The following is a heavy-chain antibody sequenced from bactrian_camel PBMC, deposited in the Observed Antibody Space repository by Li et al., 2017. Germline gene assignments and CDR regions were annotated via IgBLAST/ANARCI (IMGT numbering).Heavy chain of an antibody. J-gene: IGHJ4*01. D-gene: IGHD2*01. Sequence: QLVESGGGSVQTGGSLALSCVAAKLTYSSNCMGRFRQAPGKEREGVAIIDSDGSTTYTDSVKGRFTISRDNAKITLYLQMNSLKPEDSAMYYCASDQPECPVTYCSDGYCRALRGDWGQGTQVTVS. CDR3: ASDQPECPVTYCSDGYCRALRGD. CDR2: IDSDGST. CDR1: KLTYSSNC. V-gene: IGHV3S10*01.